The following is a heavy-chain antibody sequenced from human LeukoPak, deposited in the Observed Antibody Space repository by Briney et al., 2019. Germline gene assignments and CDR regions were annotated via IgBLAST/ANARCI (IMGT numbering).Heavy chain of an antibody. CDR2: IAPSGGA. CDR1: GASISTYY. D-gene: IGHD4-17*01. V-gene: IGHV4-4*09. J-gene: IGHJ6*03. Sequence: PSEILSLTCTASGASISTYYWSWIRQPPGEGLEWIAYIAPSGGAVYNPSLNSRLTVSVDTSKNQFSLKLNSVTAADTAVYYCARHVATTVTRGYSCHPMDVWGKGTTVSVSS. CDR3: ARHVATTVTRGYSCHPMDV.